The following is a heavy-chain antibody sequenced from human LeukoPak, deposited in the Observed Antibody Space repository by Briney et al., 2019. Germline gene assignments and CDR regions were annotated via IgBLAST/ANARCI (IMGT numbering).Heavy chain of an antibody. V-gene: IGHV1-69*13. Sequence: SVKVSCKASGGTFSSYAISWVRQAPGQGLEWMGGIIPIFGTANYAQKFQGRVTITADESTSTAYMELNSLRSDDTAMYYCARSYNWNNVDYWGQGTLVTVSS. CDR3: ARSYNWNNVDY. CDR1: GGTFSSYA. J-gene: IGHJ4*02. CDR2: IIPIFGTA. D-gene: IGHD1/OR15-1a*01.